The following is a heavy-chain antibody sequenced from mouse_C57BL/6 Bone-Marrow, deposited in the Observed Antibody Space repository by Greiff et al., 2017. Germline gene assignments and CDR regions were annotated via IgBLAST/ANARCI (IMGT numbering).Heavy chain of an antibody. D-gene: IGHD2-1*01. CDR2: INPSSGYT. CDR3: ERRLYYGYYYAMDY. J-gene: IGHJ4*01. Sequence: VQLQQSGAELAKPGASVKLSCKASGYTFTSYWMHWVKPRPGQGLEWIGYINPSSGYTKYNQKFKDKATLTADKYSSTAYMQPSRLTYEDSAVYYWERRLYYGYYYAMDYWVQGTSVSVSS. V-gene: IGHV1-7*01. CDR1: GYTFTSYW.